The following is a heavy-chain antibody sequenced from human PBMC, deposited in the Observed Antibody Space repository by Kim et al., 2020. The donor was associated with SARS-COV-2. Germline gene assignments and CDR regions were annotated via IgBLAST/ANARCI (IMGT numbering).Heavy chain of an antibody. CDR3: AKSREAAAGDLYFDY. D-gene: IGHD6-13*01. CDR1: GFTFSSYG. Sequence: GGSLRLSCAASGFTFSSYGMHWVRQAPGKGLEWVAVISYDGSNKYYADSVKGRFTISRDNSKNTLYLQMNSLRAEDTAVYYCAKSREAAAGDLYFDYWGQGTLVTVSS. V-gene: IGHV3-30*18. CDR2: ISYDGSNK. J-gene: IGHJ4*02.